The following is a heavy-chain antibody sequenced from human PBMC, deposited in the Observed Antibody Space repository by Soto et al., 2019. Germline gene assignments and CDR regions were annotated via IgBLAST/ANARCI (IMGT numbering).Heavy chain of an antibody. Sequence: ASVKVSCKASGYTFSSYYMHWVRQAPGQGLEWMGVINPSGDSTSYAQKFQGRVTITRDTSTSTLFMELSSLRSEDAAVYFCARDWEFGYWGQGSLVTVSS. J-gene: IGHJ4*02. D-gene: IGHD1-26*01. V-gene: IGHV1-46*01. CDR1: GYTFSSYY. CDR3: ARDWEFGY. CDR2: INPSGDST.